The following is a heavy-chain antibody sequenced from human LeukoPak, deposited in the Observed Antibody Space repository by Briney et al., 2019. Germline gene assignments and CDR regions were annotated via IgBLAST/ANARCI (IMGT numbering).Heavy chain of an antibody. J-gene: IGHJ6*02. CDR1: GYTFTIYD. V-gene: IGHV1-8*01. CDR2: MNPNSGGT. Sequence: ASVKVSCKASGYTFTIYDINWVRQAPGQGLEWVGWMNPNSGGTVYAQKFQGRVTMTRNTSISTAYMELSSLRSEDTAVYYCARGIGMDVWGQGTTVTVSS. CDR3: ARGIGMDV.